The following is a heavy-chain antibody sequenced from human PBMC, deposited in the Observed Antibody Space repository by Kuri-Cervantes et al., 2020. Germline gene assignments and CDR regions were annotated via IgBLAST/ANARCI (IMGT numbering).Heavy chain of an antibody. V-gene: IGHV3-20*04. CDR3: ARDLYYDSSVPFS. D-gene: IGHD3-22*01. CDR1: GFTFDDYA. J-gene: IGHJ5*02. CDR2: INWNGGST. Sequence: GGSLRLSCAASGFTFDDYAMHWVRQAPGKGLEWVSGINWNGGSTGYADSVKGRFTISRDNAKNSLYLQMNSLRAEDTAFYYCARDLYYDSSVPFSWGQGTLVTVSS.